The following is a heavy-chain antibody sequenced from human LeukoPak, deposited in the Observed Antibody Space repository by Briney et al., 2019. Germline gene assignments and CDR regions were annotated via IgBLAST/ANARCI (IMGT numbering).Heavy chain of an antibody. J-gene: IGHJ4*02. CDR2: ISTTGTTI. CDR3: ARVWQEYSGVDY. Sequence: GGSLRLSCAASGFTFSAYHINWVRQAPGKGLEWISYISTTGTTIHYADSVKGRFAIYRDNAKSSLYLQMNRLRDEDTAVYYCARVWQEYSGVDYWGQGTLVTVSS. CDR1: GFTFSAYH. D-gene: IGHD2-21*01. V-gene: IGHV3-48*02.